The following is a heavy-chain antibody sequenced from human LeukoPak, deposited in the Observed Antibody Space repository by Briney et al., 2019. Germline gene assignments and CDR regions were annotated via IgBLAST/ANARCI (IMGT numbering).Heavy chain of an antibody. CDR1: GGSISSYY. Sequence: SETLSLTCTVSGGSISSYYWSWIRQPPGKGLEWIGYIYYSGSTNYSPSLKSRVTISVDTSKNQFSLKLSSVTAADTAVYYCARGGGYCSSTSCYQDWFDPWGQGTLVTVSS. J-gene: IGHJ5*02. CDR2: IYYSGST. D-gene: IGHD2-2*01. CDR3: ARGGGYCSSTSCYQDWFDP. V-gene: IGHV4-59*01.